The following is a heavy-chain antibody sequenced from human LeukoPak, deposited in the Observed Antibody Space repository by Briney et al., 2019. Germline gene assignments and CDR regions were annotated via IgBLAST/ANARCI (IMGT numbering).Heavy chain of an antibody. Sequence: PGGSLRLSCAASGFTFSSYAMHWVRQAPGKGLEYVSGISSNGGSTYYANSVKGRFTISRDNSKNTVYLQMNSLRAEDTAVYYCAKVRESGYCSGGSCYPDAFDIWGQGTMVTVSS. D-gene: IGHD2-15*01. CDR1: GFTFSSYA. J-gene: IGHJ3*02. CDR3: AKVRESGYCSGGSCYPDAFDI. V-gene: IGHV3-64*01. CDR2: ISSNGGST.